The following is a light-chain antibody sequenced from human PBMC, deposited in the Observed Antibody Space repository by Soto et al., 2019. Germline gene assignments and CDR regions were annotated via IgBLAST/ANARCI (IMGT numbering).Light chain of an antibody. Sequence: QSVLTQPASVSGSPGQSITISCTGSSSDVGGYNYVSWYQQYPGKAPKLMIYEVNNRPSGVSSRFSGSKSDNTASLTISGLQAEDEADYYCSSYTSSNTYVFGTGTKLTV. V-gene: IGLV2-14*01. CDR1: SSDVGGYNY. CDR3: SSYTSSNTYV. CDR2: EVN. J-gene: IGLJ1*01.